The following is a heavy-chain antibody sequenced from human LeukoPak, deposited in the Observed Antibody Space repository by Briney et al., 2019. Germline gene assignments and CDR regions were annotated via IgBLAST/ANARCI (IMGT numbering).Heavy chain of an antibody. Sequence: ASVKVSCKASGGTFSSYAISWVRQAPGQGLEWMGRIIPIFGIANYAQKFQGRVTITADKSTSTAYMELSSLRSEDTAVYYCAYYDSSGYHFDYWGQGTLVTVSS. J-gene: IGHJ4*02. CDR2: IIPIFGIA. V-gene: IGHV1-69*04. D-gene: IGHD3-22*01. CDR3: AYYDSSGYHFDY. CDR1: GGTFSSYA.